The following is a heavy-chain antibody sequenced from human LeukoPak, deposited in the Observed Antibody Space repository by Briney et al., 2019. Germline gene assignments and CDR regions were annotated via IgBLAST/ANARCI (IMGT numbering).Heavy chain of an antibody. CDR3: ARDGCSGTSCNGNWFDP. CDR1: GDSISSGGYF. CDR2: IHYSGST. V-gene: IGHV4-31*03. D-gene: IGHD2-2*01. J-gene: IGHJ5*02. Sequence: SETLSHTCTVSGDSISSGGYFWSWIRQLPGKGLEWVGYIHYSGSTYNNPSLKSRVTISVDTSKNQFSLKLSSVTAADTAIYYCARDGCSGTSCNGNWFDPWGQGTPVTVSS.